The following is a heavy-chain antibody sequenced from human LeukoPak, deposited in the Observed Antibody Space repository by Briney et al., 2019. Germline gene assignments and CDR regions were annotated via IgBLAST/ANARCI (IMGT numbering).Heavy chain of an antibody. J-gene: IGHJ4*02. CDR3: SRDTPFGGY. Sequence: GGSLRLSCVASGFIFNKHAMSWVRQAPGKGLEWVSGLSGSGSSTDYADSVKGRFTISRDNAKNSLYLQMNNLRAEDTAVYYCSRDTPFGGYWGQGTLVTVSS. V-gene: IGHV3-23*01. CDR2: LSGSGSST. D-gene: IGHD3-16*01. CDR1: GFIFNKHA.